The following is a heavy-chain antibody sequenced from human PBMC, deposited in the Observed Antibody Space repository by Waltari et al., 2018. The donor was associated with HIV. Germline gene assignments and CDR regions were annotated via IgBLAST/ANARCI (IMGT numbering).Heavy chain of an antibody. Sequence: EVQLVESGGGLIQPGGSLRLSCAASGFTFSSYWMHWVLQAPGKGLVWGSRINSDGSSTSYADSVKGRFTISRDNAKNTLYLQMDSLRAEDTAVYYCARPGGDSGSYGRFDYWGQGTLVTVSS. V-gene: IGHV3-74*01. J-gene: IGHJ4*02. CDR2: INSDGSST. CDR1: GFTFSSYW. D-gene: IGHD1-26*01. CDR3: ARPGGDSGSYGRFDY.